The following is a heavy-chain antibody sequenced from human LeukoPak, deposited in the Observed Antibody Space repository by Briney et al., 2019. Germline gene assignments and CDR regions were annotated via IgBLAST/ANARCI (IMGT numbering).Heavy chain of an antibody. Sequence: WASVKVSCKASGCTFTSYYIHWVRQAPGQGLEWMGIINPSGGSTFYAQKFQGRVTMTRDMSTSTVYMDLSSLRSEDTAVYYCARDLYGGPYYYYMDVWGKGTTVTVSS. J-gene: IGHJ6*03. CDR1: GCTFTSYY. V-gene: IGHV1-46*01. CDR2: INPSGGST. CDR3: ARDLYGGPYYYYMDV. D-gene: IGHD4-23*01.